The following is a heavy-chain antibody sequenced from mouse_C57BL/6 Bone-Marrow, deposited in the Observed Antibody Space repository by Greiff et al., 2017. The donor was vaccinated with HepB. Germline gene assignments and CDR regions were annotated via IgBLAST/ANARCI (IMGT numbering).Heavy chain of an antibody. V-gene: IGHV1-55*01. CDR3: ANIYYGNPAWFAY. Sequence: QVQLQQPGAELVKPGASVKMSCKASGYTFTSYWITWVKQRPGQGLEWIGDIYPGSGSTNYNEKFKSKATLTVDTSSSTAYMQLSSLTSEDSAVYYCANIYYGNPAWFAYWGQGTLVTVSA. CDR2: IYPGSGST. CDR1: GYTFTSYW. J-gene: IGHJ3*01. D-gene: IGHD2-1*01.